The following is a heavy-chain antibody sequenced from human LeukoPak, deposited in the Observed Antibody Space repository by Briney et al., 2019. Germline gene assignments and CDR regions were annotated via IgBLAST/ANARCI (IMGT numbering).Heavy chain of an antibody. CDR2: IRSKAYGGTP. CDR3: TRARGYSYGYIDY. D-gene: IGHD5-18*01. CDR1: GFSFGDYA. Sequence: GGSLRLSCTASGFSFGDYAMSWVRQAPGKGLEWIGFIRSKAYGGTPEYAASVEGRFAISRDDSKSIAYLQMNNLKTEDTAVYYCTRARGYSYGYIDYWGQGTLVTVSS. J-gene: IGHJ4*02. V-gene: IGHV3-49*04.